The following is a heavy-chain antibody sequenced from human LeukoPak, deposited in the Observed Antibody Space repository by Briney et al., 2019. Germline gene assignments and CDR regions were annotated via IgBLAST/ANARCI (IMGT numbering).Heavy chain of an antibody. CDR2: ISSGSTYI. CDR1: GFTFSSYS. Sequence: GGSLRLSCAASGFTFSSYSMNWVRQAPGKGLEWVSSISSGSTYIYYADSVKGRFAISRDNAKNSLYLQMNSLRAEDMAVYYCARASDYGDYFSGMDVWGQGTTVTVSS. D-gene: IGHD4-17*01. CDR3: ARASDYGDYFSGMDV. J-gene: IGHJ6*02. V-gene: IGHV3-21*01.